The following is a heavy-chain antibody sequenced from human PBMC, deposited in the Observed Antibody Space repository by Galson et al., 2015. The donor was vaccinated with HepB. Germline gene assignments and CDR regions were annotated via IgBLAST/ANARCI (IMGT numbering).Heavy chain of an antibody. CDR3: ARDLTDYYDIPLMGY. D-gene: IGHD3-22*01. V-gene: IGHV1-18*01. CDR1: GYTFTSYG. J-gene: IGHJ4*02. Sequence: QSGAEVKKPGESLKISCKASGYTFTSYGISWVRQAPGQGLEWMGWISAYNGNTNYAQKLQGRVTMTTDTSTSTAYMELRSLRSDDTAVYYCARDLTDYYDIPLMGYWGQGTLVTVSS. CDR2: ISAYNGNT.